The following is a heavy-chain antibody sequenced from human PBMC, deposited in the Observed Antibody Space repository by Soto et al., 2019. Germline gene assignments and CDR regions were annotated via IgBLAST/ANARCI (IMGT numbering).Heavy chain of an antibody. CDR2: ISYDGILK. CDR1: GFTFSAFG. J-gene: IGHJ6*02. CDR3: AKDFKISGGHYGSLNYYYGMDV. D-gene: IGHD3-10*01. Sequence: GSLRLSCEASGFTFSAFGMHWVRQAPGKGLEWVAIISYDGILKYYADSVKGRFTISRDTSKSALYPQMNSLRPEDTAVYYCAKDFKISGGHYGSLNYYYGMDVWGQGTTVTVSS. V-gene: IGHV3-30*18.